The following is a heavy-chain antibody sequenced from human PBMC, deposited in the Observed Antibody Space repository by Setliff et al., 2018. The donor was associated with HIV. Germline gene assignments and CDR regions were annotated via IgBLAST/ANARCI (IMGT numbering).Heavy chain of an antibody. D-gene: IGHD6-19*01. CDR3: ARVPGYSSGSGYMDV. V-gene: IGHV4-59*12. Sequence: PSETLSLTCTVSGGSISSYYWSWIRQPAGKGLEWIGYIYYTGITDYNPSLEGRLTISVDTSKNQVSLKLKSVTAADTAVYYCARVPGYSSGSGYMDVWGKGTTVTVSS. CDR2: IYYTGIT. J-gene: IGHJ6*03. CDR1: GGSISSYY.